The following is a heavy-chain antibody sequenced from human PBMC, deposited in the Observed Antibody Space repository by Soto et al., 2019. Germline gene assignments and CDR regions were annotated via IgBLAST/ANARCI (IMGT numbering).Heavy chain of an antibody. J-gene: IGHJ4*02. V-gene: IGHV3-7*05. CDR1: GFTFSSYW. Sequence: GGSLRLSCAASGFTFSSYWMSWVRQAPGKGLEWVANIKQDGSEKYYVDSVKGRFTISRDNAKNSLYLQMNSLRAEDTAVYYCARPIIVGADGLGYWGQGTLVTVSS. CDR2: IKQDGSEK. CDR3: ARPIIVGADGLGY. D-gene: IGHD1-26*01.